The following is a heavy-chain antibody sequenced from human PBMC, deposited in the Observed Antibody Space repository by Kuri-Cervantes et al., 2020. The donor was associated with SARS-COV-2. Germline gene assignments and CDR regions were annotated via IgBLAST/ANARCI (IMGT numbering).Heavy chain of an antibody. J-gene: IGHJ3*02. D-gene: IGHD3-3*01. Sequence: GESLKISCAASGFTFSSYWMTWVRQAPGEGLEWVANIKQDGSEEYYVDSLKGRFTISRDNAKKSLYLQMNSLRAEDTAAYYCARGVPWGWSGYSQADAFDIWGQGTMVTVSS. V-gene: IGHV3-7*01. CDR3: ARGVPWGWSGYSQADAFDI. CDR2: IKQDGSEE. CDR1: GFTFSSYW.